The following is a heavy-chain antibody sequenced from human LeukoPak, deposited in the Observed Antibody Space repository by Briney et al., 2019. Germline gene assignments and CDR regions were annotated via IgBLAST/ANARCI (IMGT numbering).Heavy chain of an antibody. CDR3: AKDPNGDYVGAFDF. Sequence: QPGGSLRLSCAASGFTFSIYAMHWVRQAPGKGLEWVSTITSTTSSTSYADSVKGRFTISRDNSKRTLYLQMNSLRAEDTAMYYCAKDPNGDYVGAFDFWGQGTLVTVSS. CDR2: ITSTTSST. CDR1: GFTFSIYA. J-gene: IGHJ3*01. V-gene: IGHV3-23*01. D-gene: IGHD4-23*01.